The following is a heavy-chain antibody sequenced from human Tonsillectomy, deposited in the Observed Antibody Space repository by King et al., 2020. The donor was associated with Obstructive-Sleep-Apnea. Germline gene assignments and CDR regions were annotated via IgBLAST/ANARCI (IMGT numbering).Heavy chain of an antibody. CDR3: ARGGGHYYYYYGLDV. J-gene: IGHJ6*02. Sequence: VQLVESGGGLIQPGGSLRLSCAASGFTVSGYWMHWVRQAPGKGLVWVSRINSDGSSTTYADSVKGRFTISRENAKNTLYLQMNSLRAEDTAVYYCARGGGHYYYYYGLDVWGQGTTVTVSS. D-gene: IGHD3-16*01. CDR1: GFTVSGYW. V-gene: IGHV3-74*01. CDR2: INSDGSST.